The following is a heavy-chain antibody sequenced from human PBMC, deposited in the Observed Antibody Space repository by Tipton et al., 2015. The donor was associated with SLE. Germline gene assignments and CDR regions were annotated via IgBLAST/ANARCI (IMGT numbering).Heavy chain of an antibody. CDR2: INYSGTT. J-gene: IGHJ3*02. CDR1: GGSISSYS. D-gene: IGHD2-21*01. CDR3: ARDCGGSDAFDI. V-gene: IGHV4-39*07. Sequence: LRLSCTVSGGSISSYSWGWIRQPPGKGLEWIGSINYSGTTSYNPSLKSRVTISVDTSKNQFSLKLSSVTAADTAVYYCARDCGGSDAFDIWGQGTMVTVSS.